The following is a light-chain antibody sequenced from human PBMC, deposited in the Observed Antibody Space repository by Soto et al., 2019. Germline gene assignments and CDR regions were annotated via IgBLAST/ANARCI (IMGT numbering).Light chain of an antibody. CDR2: SAS. V-gene: IGKV1-39*01. CDR1: QPIGTS. J-gene: IGKJ1*01. CDR3: LQGYNTFWT. Sequence: DIQMTQSPSSLSASVGDSVTVTCRASQPIGTSLHWYQQRAGKAPKVLISSASRLQSGVSSRFSGSGSGTRFTLTISSLRPEDSATYYCLQGYNTFWTFGQGTKVDIK.